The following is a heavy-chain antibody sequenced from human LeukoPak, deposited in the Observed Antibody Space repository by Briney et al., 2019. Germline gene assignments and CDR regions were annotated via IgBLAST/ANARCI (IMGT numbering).Heavy chain of an antibody. V-gene: IGHV3-21*01. CDR2: ITTSGRYI. Sequence: PGGSLRLSCAASGFTFSSYAMSWVCQAPGKGLEWISSITTSGRYIYYADSVKGRFTISRDNAKNSLYLQMNSLRAEDTAVYYCARDETAPANFDYWGQGTLVTVSS. D-gene: IGHD5-18*01. J-gene: IGHJ4*02. CDR1: GFTFSSYA. CDR3: ARDETAPANFDY.